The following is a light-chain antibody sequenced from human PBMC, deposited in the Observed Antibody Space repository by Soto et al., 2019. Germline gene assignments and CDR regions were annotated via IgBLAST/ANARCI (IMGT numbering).Light chain of an antibody. Sequence: EIEMTQSPASLSLSIGERATISCRASQSISSNLDWYQQKPGKAPKLLIYDASTIHSGVPARFSVSGSGTDGTLSISSLKSEDGATYYCQQIYTTPRTFGQGTKVDIK. V-gene: IGKV1-39*01. J-gene: IGKJ1*01. CDR3: QQIYTTPRT. CDR1: QSISSN. CDR2: DAS.